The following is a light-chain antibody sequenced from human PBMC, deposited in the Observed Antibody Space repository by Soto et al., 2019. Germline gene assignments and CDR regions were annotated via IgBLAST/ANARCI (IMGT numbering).Light chain of an antibody. J-gene: IGKJ1*01. CDR1: QSLLHTNGYNY. V-gene: IGKV2-28*01. Sequence: VVLTQSPLCLPVTLGQPASISCRSSQSLLHTNGYNYLDWYLQKPGQSPQLLIYLGSNRASGVPDRFSGSGSGTDFTLKISRVEAEDVGVYYCMQALRTWTFGQGTKVDIK. CDR3: MQALRTWT. CDR2: LGS.